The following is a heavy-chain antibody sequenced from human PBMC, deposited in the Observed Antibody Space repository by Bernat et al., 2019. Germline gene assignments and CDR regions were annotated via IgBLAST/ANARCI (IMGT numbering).Heavy chain of an antibody. J-gene: IGHJ6*02. D-gene: IGHD4-23*01. CDR1: GGTFSSYA. V-gene: IGHV1-69*04. CDR3: ARESLQWFRYYYGMDV. CDR2: IIPILGIA. Sequence: QVQLVQSGAEVKKPGSSVKVSCKASGGTFSSYAISWVRQAPGQGLEWMGRIIPILGIANYAQKFQGRVTITADKSTSTAYMELSSLRSEDTAVYYCARESLQWFRYYYGMDVWGQGTTVTVSS.